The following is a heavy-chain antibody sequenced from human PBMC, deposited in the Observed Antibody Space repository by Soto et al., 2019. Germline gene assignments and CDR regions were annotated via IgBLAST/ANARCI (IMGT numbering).Heavy chain of an antibody. Sequence: SETLSLTCAVYGGSLSGYYWSWIRQPPGKGLEWIGEINHSGSTNYNPSLKSRVTISVDTSNNQFSLNLSSVTAADTAVYYCARGSFVTHYYYYHMDVWGKGTPVTVSS. CDR1: GGSLSGYY. D-gene: IGHD2-21*02. CDR2: INHSGST. CDR3: ARGSFVTHYYYYHMDV. J-gene: IGHJ6*03. V-gene: IGHV4-34*01.